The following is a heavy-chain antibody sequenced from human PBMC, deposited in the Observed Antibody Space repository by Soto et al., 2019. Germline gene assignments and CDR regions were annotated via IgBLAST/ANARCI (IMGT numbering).Heavy chain of an antibody. CDR3: ARAITAMAPLWSMDV. D-gene: IGHD5-18*01. CDR2: ISYDGSNK. V-gene: IGHV3-30-3*01. CDR1: GFTFSSYA. Sequence: PGRSLRLSCAASGFTFSSYAMHWVRQAPGKGLEWVAVISYDGSNKYYADSVKGRFTISRDNSKNTLYLQMNSLRAEDTAVYYCARAITAMAPLWSMDVWGQGTTVTVSS. J-gene: IGHJ6*02.